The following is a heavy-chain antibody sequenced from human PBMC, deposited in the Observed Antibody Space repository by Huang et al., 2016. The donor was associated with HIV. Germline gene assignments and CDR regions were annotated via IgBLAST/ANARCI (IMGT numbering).Heavy chain of an antibody. D-gene: IGHD3-10*01. J-gene: IGHJ4*02. CDR3: ARGADISVVRGVSDF. CDR2: IIPYNGNT. V-gene: IGHV1-18*01. CDR1: GYTLTNYR. Sequence: QVQLVQSGPEVRKPGASVKVSCKASGYTLTNYRISWVRQAPGQGLEWMEWIIPYNGNTNYARKVQDRVTMTADTTTSTAYMELRRLRSDDTAVYYCARGADISVVRGVSDFWGQGTLVTVSS.